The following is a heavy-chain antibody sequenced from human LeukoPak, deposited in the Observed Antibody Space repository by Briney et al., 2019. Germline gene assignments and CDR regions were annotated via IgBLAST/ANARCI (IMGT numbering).Heavy chain of an antibody. D-gene: IGHD3-16*01. CDR1: GGSISSGDYY. J-gene: IGHJ4*02. CDR2: IDYIGST. V-gene: IGHV4-30-4*01. CDR3: AKRGGDGVDY. Sequence: SETLSLTCTVSGGSISSGDYYWSWIRQPPGKGLEWIGYIDYIGSTYYNPSLKSRVTISVDTSKNQFSLKLSSVTAADTAVYYCAKRGGDGVDYWGQGTLVTVSS.